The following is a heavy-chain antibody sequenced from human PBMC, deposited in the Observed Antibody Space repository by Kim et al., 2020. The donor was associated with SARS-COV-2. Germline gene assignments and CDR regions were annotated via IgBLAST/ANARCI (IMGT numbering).Heavy chain of an antibody. V-gene: IGHV4-34*01. CDR3: ARWRFGELYGMDV. CDR2: INHSGST. D-gene: IGHD3-10*01. CDR1: GGSFSGYY. J-gene: IGHJ6*02. Sequence: SETLSLTFAVYGGSFSGYYWSWIRQPPGKGLEWIGEINHSGSTNYNPSLKSRVTISVDTSKNQFSLKLSSVTAADTAVYYCARWRFGELYGMDVWGQGTTVTVSS.